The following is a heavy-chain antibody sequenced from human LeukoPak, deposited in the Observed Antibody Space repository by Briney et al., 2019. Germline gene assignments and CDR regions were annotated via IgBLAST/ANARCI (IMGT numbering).Heavy chain of an antibody. CDR1: GGSISSSSYY. D-gene: IGHD2-21*01. J-gene: IGHJ5*02. CDR2: ICYSGST. CDR3: VRPYCGGECQSKNNWFDP. Sequence: SETLSLTCTVSGGSISSSSYYWGWIRQPPGKGLEWIGDICYSGSTYYNPSLKSRVTISVDTSKNQFSLKLSSVTAADTAVYYCVRPYCGGECQSKNNWFDPWGQGTLVTVSS. V-gene: IGHV4-39*07.